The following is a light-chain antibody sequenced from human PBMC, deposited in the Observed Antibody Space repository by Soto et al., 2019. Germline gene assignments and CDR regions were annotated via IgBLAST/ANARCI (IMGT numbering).Light chain of an antibody. J-gene: IGKJ2*01. CDR2: TLS. CDR1: QSLLDSDDGNTY. V-gene: IGKV2-40*01. Sequence: DLVMTQTPLSLPATPGEPASISCRSSQSLLDSDDGNTYLDWYLQKPGKSPQLLIYTLSNRASGVPDRFSGSGSGTDFTLKISRVEAEDVGVYYCMQSIEFPHTFGQGTKLEIK. CDR3: MQSIEFPHT.